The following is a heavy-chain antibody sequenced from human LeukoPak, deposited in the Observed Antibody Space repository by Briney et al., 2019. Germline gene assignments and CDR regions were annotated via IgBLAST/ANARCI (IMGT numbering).Heavy chain of an antibody. J-gene: IGHJ6*03. CDR1: GGSISSSSYY. CDR2: IYYSGST. CDR3: ATYSSSKVDHYYYYMDV. D-gene: IGHD6-6*01. Sequence: PSETLSLTCTVSGGSISSSSYYWGWIRQPPGKGLEWIGSIYYSGSTNYNPSLKSRVTISVDTSKNQFSLKLSSVTAADTAVYYCATYSSSKVDHYYYYMDVWGKGTTVTVSS. V-gene: IGHV4-39*07.